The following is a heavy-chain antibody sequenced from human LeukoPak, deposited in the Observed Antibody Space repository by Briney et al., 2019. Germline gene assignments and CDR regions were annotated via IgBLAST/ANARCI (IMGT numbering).Heavy chain of an antibody. V-gene: IGHV4-34*01. J-gene: IGHJ4*02. CDR2: SNNSGST. CDR3: ARGALYSGYDLASYYFDY. Sequence: PSETLSLTCAVYGGSFNGYYWSWIRRPPGKGLEWIGESNNSGSTNYNPSLKSRVTISVDTSKNQFSLKLSSVTAADTAVYYCARGALYSGYDLASYYFDYWGQGTLVTVSS. CDR1: GGSFNGYY. D-gene: IGHD5-12*01.